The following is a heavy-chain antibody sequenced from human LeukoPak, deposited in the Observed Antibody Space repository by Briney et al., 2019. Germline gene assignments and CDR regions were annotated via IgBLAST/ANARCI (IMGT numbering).Heavy chain of an antibody. J-gene: IGHJ4*02. Sequence: PGPSLRLSRPAAGFTFTTYCMHWVRQPPGKGLEYLSGISNNGGNRYYANSVKGRFTLSRGNAKNTVWLQMGSLRPEDTGVYFCARGRGDTSARPFFDYRGGQGSLITVSS. V-gene: IGHV3-64*01. CDR1: GFTFTTYC. CDR2: ISNNGGNR. D-gene: IGHD3/OR15-3a*01. CDR3: ARGRGDTSARPFFDYR.